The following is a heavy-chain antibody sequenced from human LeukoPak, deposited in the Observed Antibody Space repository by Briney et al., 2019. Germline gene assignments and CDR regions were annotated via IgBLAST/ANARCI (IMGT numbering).Heavy chain of an antibody. CDR2: INAGNGNT. D-gene: IGHD2-2*03. Sequence: ASVKVSCKASGYTFTSYAMHCVPQSPRQRLEWMGWINAGNGNTKYSKKFQGRVTITRDTSASTAYMQLSSLRSEDTAVYYCASQYGYCSSTSCGVEIDYWGQGTLVTVSS. J-gene: IGHJ4*02. CDR1: GYTFTSYA. V-gene: IGHV1-3*01. CDR3: ASQYGYCSSTSCGVEIDY.